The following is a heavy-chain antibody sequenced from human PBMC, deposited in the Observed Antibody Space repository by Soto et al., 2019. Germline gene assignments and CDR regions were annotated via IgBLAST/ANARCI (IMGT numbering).Heavy chain of an antibody. CDR2: IGISIGYI. CDR3: GRNVLAVTEDAVDV. CDR1: GFSLSSYT. D-gene: IGHD4-4*01. J-gene: IGHJ3*01. V-gene: IGHV3-21*01. Sequence: EEQLVESGGGLVKPGGSLRLSCVASGFSLSSYTMSWVRQAPGKGLEWVSYIGISIGYIYYAESVTGRFTISRDNAQNSLFLEMNSLRAEDTALYFCGRNVLAVTEDAVDVWGQGTMVTVSS.